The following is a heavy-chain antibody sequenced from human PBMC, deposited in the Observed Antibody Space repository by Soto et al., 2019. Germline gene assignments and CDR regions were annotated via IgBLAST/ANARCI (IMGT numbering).Heavy chain of an antibody. D-gene: IGHD2-21*02. V-gene: IGHV1-2*04. J-gene: IGHJ6*02. CDR3: ARDGGYCGGDCYSIRPNYGMDV. CDR2: INPNSGGT. CDR1: GYTFTGYH. Sequence: ASVKVSCKASGYTFTGYHMHWVRQAPGQGLEWMGWINPNSGGTNYAQKFQGWVTMTRDTSISTAYMELSRLRSDDTAVYYCARDGGYCGGDCYSIRPNYGMDVWGQGTTVTVSS.